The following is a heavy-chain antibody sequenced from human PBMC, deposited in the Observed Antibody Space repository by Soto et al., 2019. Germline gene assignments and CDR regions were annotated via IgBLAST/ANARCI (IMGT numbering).Heavy chain of an antibody. Sequence: EVQLVESGGGLVQPGGSLRLSCAASGFTFSSYSMNWVRQAPGKGLEWVSYISSSSSTIYYADSVKGRFTISRDNAKNSLYLQMNSLRAEDTAVYYCARDRSYYTRWGQGTLVTVSS. CDR2: ISSSSSTI. J-gene: IGHJ4*02. D-gene: IGHD3-3*01. CDR3: ARDRSYYTR. CDR1: GFTFSSYS. V-gene: IGHV3-48*01.